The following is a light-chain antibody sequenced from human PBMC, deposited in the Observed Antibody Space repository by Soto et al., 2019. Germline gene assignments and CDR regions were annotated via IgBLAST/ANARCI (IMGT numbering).Light chain of an antibody. CDR2: WAS. Sequence: DIFMTQSPGSLPVSQHEPGTTNCKSSHPVVRSSNNKNYLAWYQQKPAQSPKLLISWASSRESGVPDRFSGSGSGTEFTLTISSLQAEDVAVYYCQQYYDDPVTFGQGTRVEIK. J-gene: IGKJ5*01. CDR3: QQYYDDPVT. V-gene: IGKV4-1*01. CDR1: HPVVRSSNNKNY.